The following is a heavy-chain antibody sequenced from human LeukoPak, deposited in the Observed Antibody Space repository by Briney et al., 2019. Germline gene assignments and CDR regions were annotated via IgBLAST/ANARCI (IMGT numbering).Heavy chain of an antibody. Sequence: PGGSLRLSCAASGFTFSSYAMHWVRQAPGKGLERVAVISYDGSNKYYADSVKGRFTISRDNSKNTLYLQMNSLRAEDTAVYYCARDSTPEGYYDSSGPTSLDPWGQGTLVTVSS. CDR2: ISYDGSNK. CDR1: GFTFSSYA. J-gene: IGHJ5*02. V-gene: IGHV3-30-3*01. CDR3: ARDSTPEGYYDSSGPTSLDP. D-gene: IGHD3-22*01.